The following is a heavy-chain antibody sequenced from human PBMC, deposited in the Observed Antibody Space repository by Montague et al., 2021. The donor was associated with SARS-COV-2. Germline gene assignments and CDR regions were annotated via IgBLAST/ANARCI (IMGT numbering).Heavy chain of an antibody. J-gene: IGHJ4*02. V-gene: IGHV4-59*08. CDR1: GGSISSYY. CDR3: ARQSGRLWGIAVAGAFDY. Sequence: SETLSLTCTVSGGSISSYYWSWIRQPPGKGLEWIGYTYYSGSTNXXPSLKSRVTISVDTSKNQFSLKLSSVTAADTAVYYCARQSGRLWGIAVAGAFDYWGQGTLVTVSS. D-gene: IGHD6-19*01. CDR2: TYYSGST.